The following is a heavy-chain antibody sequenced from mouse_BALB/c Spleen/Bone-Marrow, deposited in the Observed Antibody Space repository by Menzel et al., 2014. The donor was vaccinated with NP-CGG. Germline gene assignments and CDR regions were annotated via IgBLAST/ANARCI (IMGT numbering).Heavy chain of an antibody. D-gene: IGHD2-14*01. CDR1: GFTFSSFG. CDR3: ARSRYDVGWFAY. CDR2: IISGSNTI. Sequence: EVKLMESGGGLVQPGGSRKLSCAASGFTFSSFGMHWVRQAPEKGLEWVAYIISGSNTIYYADKVKGRFTISRDNPKNPLFLQMASLRSEDSGMYYCARSRYDVGWFAYWGQGTLVTVST. J-gene: IGHJ3*01. V-gene: IGHV5-17*02.